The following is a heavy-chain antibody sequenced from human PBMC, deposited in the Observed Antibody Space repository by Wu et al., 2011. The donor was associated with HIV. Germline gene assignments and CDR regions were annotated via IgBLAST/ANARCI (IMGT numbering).Heavy chain of an antibody. CDR3: ARGRAAGRDFDYCYYMDV. D-gene: IGHD2-15*01. CDR2: INPNSGGT. Sequence: QVQLVQSGAEVKKPGASVKVSCKASGYTFTGYYMHWVRQAPGQGLEWMGWINPNSGGTNYAQKFQGRVTMTRDTSISTAHMELSRLRFDDTAVYYCARGRAAGRDFDYCYYMDVWGTGTTVTVSS. J-gene: IGHJ6*03. CDR1: GYTFTGYY. V-gene: IGHV1-2*02.